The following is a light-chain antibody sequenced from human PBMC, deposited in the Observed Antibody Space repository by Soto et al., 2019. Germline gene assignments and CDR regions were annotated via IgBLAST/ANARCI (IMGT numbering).Light chain of an antibody. J-gene: IGKJ1*01. CDR1: QGISNY. V-gene: IGKV1-27*01. Sequence: DIQMTQSPSSLSASVGDRVTITCRASQGISNYLAWYQQNQGKVPKLLIYAASTLQSGVPSRFSGSGSGTDFTLTISSPQPEDVATYYCQKYNSAPPTFGQGTKVEIK. CDR3: QKYNSAPPT. CDR2: AAS.